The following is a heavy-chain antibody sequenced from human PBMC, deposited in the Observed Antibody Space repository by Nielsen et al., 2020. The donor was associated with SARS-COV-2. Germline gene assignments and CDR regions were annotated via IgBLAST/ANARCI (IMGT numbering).Heavy chain of an antibody. Sequence: SETLSLTCAVYGGSFSDYYWSWIRQHPGKGLEWIGYIYYSGSTYYNPSLKSRVTISVDTSKNQFSLKLSSVTAADTAVYYCARRFTDTIFGANNYYFDYWGQGTLVTVSS. D-gene: IGHD3-3*01. CDR3: ARRFTDTIFGANNYYFDY. V-gene: IGHV4-31*02. CDR2: IYYSGST. CDR1: GGSFSDYY. J-gene: IGHJ4*02.